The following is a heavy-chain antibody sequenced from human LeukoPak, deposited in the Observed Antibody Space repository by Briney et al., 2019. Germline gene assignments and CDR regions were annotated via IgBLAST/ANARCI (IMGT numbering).Heavy chain of an antibody. J-gene: IGHJ4*02. CDR1: GFTFSSYE. CDR3: ARESIAVAGAPFDY. CDR2: ISSGSTI. V-gene: IGHV3-48*03. Sequence: GGSLSLSCAASGFTFSSYEMNWVRQAPGKGLEWVSYISSGSTIYDADSVKGRFTISRDNAKNSLYLQMNSLRAEDTAVYYCARESIAVAGAPFDYWGQGTLVTVSS. D-gene: IGHD6-19*01.